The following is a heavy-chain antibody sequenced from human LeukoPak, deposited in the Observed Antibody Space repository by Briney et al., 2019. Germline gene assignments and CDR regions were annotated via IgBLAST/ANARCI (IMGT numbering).Heavy chain of an antibody. CDR3: AKGGKWDVTPFDY. Sequence: GGSLRLSCAASGFTFDNYGMSWVRQAPGKGLEWVSGISGSGGSTYYADSVKGRFTISRDNSKNTLYLQVNSLRAEDTAVYYCAKGGKWDVTPFDYWGQGTLVTVSS. D-gene: IGHD1-26*01. J-gene: IGHJ4*02. V-gene: IGHV3-23*01. CDR1: GFTFDNYG. CDR2: ISGSGGST.